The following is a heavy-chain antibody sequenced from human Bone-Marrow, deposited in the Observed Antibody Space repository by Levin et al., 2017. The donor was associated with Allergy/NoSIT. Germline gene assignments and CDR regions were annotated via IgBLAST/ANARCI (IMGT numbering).Heavy chain of an antibody. CDR2: VSYGGENT. Sequence: GGSLRLSCVASGFTFSSFGMHWLRQTPGKGLEWVAVVSYGGENTYYADSVRGRFTISRDNSKNTVNLQMNRLRPEDTAMYYCARTGSCSTTNCYWFDNWGRGTLVAVSS. J-gene: IGHJ4*02. V-gene: IGHV3-30*03. CDR1: GFTFSSFG. D-gene: IGHD2-2*01. CDR3: ARTGSCSTTNCYWFDN.